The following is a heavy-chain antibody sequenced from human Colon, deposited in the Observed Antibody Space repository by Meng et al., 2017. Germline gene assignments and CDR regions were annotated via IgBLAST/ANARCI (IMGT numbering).Heavy chain of an antibody. D-gene: IGHD6-19*01. CDR1: GFTFSSYW. Sequence: GESLKISCAAAGFTFSSYWMTLVRQAPGKGLEGVANIKQDGSEKYYVDSVKGRFTIPRDNAKNSLYLQMNSLGAEDTAVYYCASERGGLSSGYYLRSVYDYWGQGTLVTVSS. CDR2: IKQDGSEK. CDR3: ASERGGLSSGYYLRSVYDY. J-gene: IGHJ4*02. V-gene: IGHV3-7*01.